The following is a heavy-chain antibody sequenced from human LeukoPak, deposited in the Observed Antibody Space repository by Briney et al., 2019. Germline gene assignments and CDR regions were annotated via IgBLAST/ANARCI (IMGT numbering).Heavy chain of an antibody. CDR2: IHTSGDT. J-gene: IGHJ4*02. CDR1: GLTGSHNY. V-gene: IGHV3-66*03. D-gene: IGHD2-2*01. CDR3: ARAGAPYFCSSTSCQAGFFDY. Sequence: GGSLRLSCAASGLTGSHNYVSWVRQAPGKGLEWVSAIHTSGDTCYADSVKGRFTISRDNSKNTLYLQMNSLRAEDTAVYYCARAGAPYFCSSTSCQAGFFDYWGQGTLVTVSS.